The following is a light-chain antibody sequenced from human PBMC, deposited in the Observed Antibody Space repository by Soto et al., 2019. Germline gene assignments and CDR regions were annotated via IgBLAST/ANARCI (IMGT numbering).Light chain of an antibody. V-gene: IGKV1-5*01. Sequence: DIQMTQSPSSLSASVGDRVTITCQASQDISNYLNWYQQKPGKAPKLLIYDVSSLESGVPSRFSGSGSGTEFTLTISSLQPDDFATYYCQQYNSLPWTFGQGTKVDIK. CDR1: QDISNY. J-gene: IGKJ1*01. CDR2: DVS. CDR3: QQYNSLPWT.